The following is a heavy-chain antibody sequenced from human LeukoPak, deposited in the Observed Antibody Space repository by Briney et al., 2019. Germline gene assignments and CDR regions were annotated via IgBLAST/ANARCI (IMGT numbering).Heavy chain of an antibody. D-gene: IGHD5-12*01. CDR1: GFTFSSYA. Sequence: GGSLRLSCAASGFTFSSYAMSWVRQAPGKGLEWVSSIGGSGGNTNYADSVKGRFTISRDNSKNTLYLQMNSLRAEDTAVYYCARAPPYDFLDYWGQGTLVTVSS. CDR3: ARAPPYDFLDY. V-gene: IGHV3-23*01. CDR2: IGGSGGNT. J-gene: IGHJ4*02.